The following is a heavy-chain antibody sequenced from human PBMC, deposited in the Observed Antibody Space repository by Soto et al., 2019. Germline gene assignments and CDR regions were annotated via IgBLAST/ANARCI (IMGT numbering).Heavy chain of an antibody. V-gene: IGHV1-2*02. J-gene: IGHJ4*02. CDR3: ARAGDDCSTTNCYMIDY. D-gene: IGHD2-2*02. CDR2: INPNSGGT. Sequence: ASVKVSCKASGYTFTGYYMHWVRQAPGQGLEWMGWINPNSGGTNYAQKFQGRVTMTRDTSISTAYMELSRLRSEDTAVYYCARAGDDCSTTNCYMIDYWGRGTLVTVSS. CDR1: GYTFTGYY.